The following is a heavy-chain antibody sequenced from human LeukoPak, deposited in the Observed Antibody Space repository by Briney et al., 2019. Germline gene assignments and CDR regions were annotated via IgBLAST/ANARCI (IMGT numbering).Heavy chain of an antibody. CDR1: EFDFSTHA. V-gene: IGHV3-23*01. CDR2: ISISGTKT. J-gene: IGHJ4*02. D-gene: IGHD3-10*01. CDR3: AKWLGGWFLSSMYYFDY. Sequence: GGSLRLSCAASEFDFSTHAMTWVRQAPGKGLEWVSAISISGTKTYYADSVKGRFTISRDNSKNTLYLQMNSLRAEDTAVYYCAKWLGGWFLSSMYYFDYWGQGTLVTVSS.